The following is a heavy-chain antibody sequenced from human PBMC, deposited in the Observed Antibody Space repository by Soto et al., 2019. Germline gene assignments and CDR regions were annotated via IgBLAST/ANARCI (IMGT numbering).Heavy chain of an antibody. CDR3: STRVYATNGYYRRDP. CDR1: GGSFSGHS. V-gene: IGHV4-34*01. J-gene: IGHJ5*01. Sequence: PSETLSLTCAVYGGSFSGHSWTWIRQSPGKGLEWIGDINHSGRVNYSPSLKSRVTISLDTSKNQFSLTLSAVTAADTAMYYCSTRVYATNGYYRRDPWGQGTLVTVSS. CDR2: INHSGRV. D-gene: IGHD1-26*01.